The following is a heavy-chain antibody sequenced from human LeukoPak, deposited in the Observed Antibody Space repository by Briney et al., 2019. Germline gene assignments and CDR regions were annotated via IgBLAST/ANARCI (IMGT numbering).Heavy chain of an antibody. V-gene: IGHV3-20*01. D-gene: IGHD3-16*01. CDR1: GFTFDDYG. CDR2: INWNGGST. CDR3: ARESNGGSQDY. Sequence: GGSLRLSCAASGFTFDDYGMSWVRQAPGKGLEWVSSINWNGGSTGYADSVKGRFTISRDNAKNSLYLQMNSLRAEDTALYHCARESNGGSQDYWGQGTLVTVSS. J-gene: IGHJ4*02.